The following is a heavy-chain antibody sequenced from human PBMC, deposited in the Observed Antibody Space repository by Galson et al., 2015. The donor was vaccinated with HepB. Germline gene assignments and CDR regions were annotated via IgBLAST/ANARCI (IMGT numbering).Heavy chain of an antibody. CDR3: ASRPDCGGDCYGF. V-gene: IGHV3-48*01. J-gene: IGHJ4*02. Sequence: SLRLSCAASGFTFSNYGMNWVRQAPGKGLERLSYISSSSGTIHYADSVRGRFTISRDNAKNSLYLQMNSLRAEDTAVYYCASRPDCGGDCYGFWGQGILVTVSS. CDR1: GFTFSNYG. CDR2: ISSSSGTI. D-gene: IGHD2-21*01.